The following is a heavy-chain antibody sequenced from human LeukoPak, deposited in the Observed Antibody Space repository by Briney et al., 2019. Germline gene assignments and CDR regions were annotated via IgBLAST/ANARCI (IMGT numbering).Heavy chain of an antibody. Sequence: GGSLRLPCTASTFTLNNYWMSWVRQAPGKGLEWVANIKQDGSEKYYVDSVKGRFTISRDNAKNSLYLQMNSLRAEDTAVYYCASRAGYTGSWSAFDYWGQGTLVTVSS. CDR3: ASRAGYTGSWSAFDY. D-gene: IGHD6-13*01. CDR2: IKQDGSEK. V-gene: IGHV3-7*05. J-gene: IGHJ4*02. CDR1: TFTLNNYW.